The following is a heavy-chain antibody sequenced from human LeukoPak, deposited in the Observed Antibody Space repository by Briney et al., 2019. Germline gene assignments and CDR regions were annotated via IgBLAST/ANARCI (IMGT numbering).Heavy chain of an antibody. Sequence: ASVKVSCKTSGYSFNNYDISWLRQASGQGLVWVGWIHPNSGNTDYPQKFQGRVTITRDTSKRMAYMELSRLRSDDTAVYYCARGRYSYGYSFDYWGQGTLVTVSS. CDR2: IHPNSGNT. J-gene: IGHJ4*02. D-gene: IGHD5-18*01. CDR3: ARGRYSYGYSFDY. CDR1: GYSFNNYD. V-gene: IGHV1-8*03.